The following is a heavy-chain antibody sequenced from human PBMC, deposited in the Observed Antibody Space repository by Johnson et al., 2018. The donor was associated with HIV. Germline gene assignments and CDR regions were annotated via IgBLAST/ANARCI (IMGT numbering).Heavy chain of an antibody. CDR3: ARGIAVSNWVDI. D-gene: IGHD6-19*01. CDR2: ISYEGSNK. V-gene: IGHV3-30-3*01. CDR1: GFTFSSYA. Sequence: VQLVESGGGVVQPGRSLRLSCAASGFTFSSYAMDWVRQAPGKGLEWVAVISYEGSNKYYAASVKGRFTISRDNSKNTLYLQMNSLRAEDTAVYYCARGIAVSNWVDIWGQGTMVTVSS. J-gene: IGHJ3*02.